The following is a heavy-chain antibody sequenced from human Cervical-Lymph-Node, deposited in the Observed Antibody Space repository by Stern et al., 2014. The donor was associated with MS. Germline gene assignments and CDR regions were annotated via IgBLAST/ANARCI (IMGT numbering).Heavy chain of an antibody. D-gene: IGHD6-19*01. CDR2: IVGGGTTK. V-gene: IGHV3-30*04. J-gene: IGHJ4*02. CDR1: GFTFSDYT. CDR3: ARDRLYSSGWTYFDY. Sequence: VQLVESGGGVVQPGRSLRLSCGASGFTFSDYTMHWVRQAPGKGLEWAANIVGGGTTKSYADSVKGRFSISRDNSKNTLYVQMSSLRTEDTAVYYCARDRLYSSGWTYFDYWGQGTVVTVSS.